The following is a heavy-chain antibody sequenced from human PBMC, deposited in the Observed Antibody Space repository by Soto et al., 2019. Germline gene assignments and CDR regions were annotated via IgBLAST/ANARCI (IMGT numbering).Heavy chain of an antibody. CDR2: IIPILGIA. CDR1: GGTFSSYT. V-gene: IGHV1-69*02. Sequence: SVKVSWKASGGTFSSYTISWVRQAPGQGLEWMGRIIPILGIANYAQKFQGRVTITADKSTSTAYMELSSLRSEDTAVYYCARSPTLHSSLGYCSSTSCYYYFDYWGQGTLVTVSS. D-gene: IGHD2-2*01. CDR3: ARSPTLHSSLGYCSSTSCYYYFDY. J-gene: IGHJ4*02.